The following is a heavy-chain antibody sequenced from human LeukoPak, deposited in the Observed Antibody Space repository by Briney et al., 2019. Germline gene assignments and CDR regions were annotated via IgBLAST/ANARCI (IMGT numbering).Heavy chain of an antibody. Sequence: PSETLSLTCTVSGGSISSGGYYWSWIRQPPGKGLEWIGYIYHSGSTCYNPSLKSRVTISIDTSKNQFSLKLSSVTAADTAVYYCARWAARDGYNYPEDYWGQGTLVTVSS. CDR3: ARWAARDGYNYPEDY. CDR1: GGSISSGGYY. J-gene: IGHJ4*02. V-gene: IGHV4-30-2*01. CDR2: IYHSGST. D-gene: IGHD5-24*01.